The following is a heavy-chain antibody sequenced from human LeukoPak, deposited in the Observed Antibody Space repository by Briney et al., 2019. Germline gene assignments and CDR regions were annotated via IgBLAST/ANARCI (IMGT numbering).Heavy chain of an antibody. J-gene: IGHJ4*02. Sequence: GGSLRLSCAASGFTFSTYALNWVRQAPGKGLEWVSAISDGGGAIYYADSVKGRFTMSRDNSKNSLFLQMNSLRAEDTAVHYCARIGFAAFTDYWGQGTLVTVSS. CDR2: ISDGGGAI. D-gene: IGHD3-3*02. CDR3: ARIGFAAFTDY. V-gene: IGHV3-23*01. CDR1: GFTFSTYA.